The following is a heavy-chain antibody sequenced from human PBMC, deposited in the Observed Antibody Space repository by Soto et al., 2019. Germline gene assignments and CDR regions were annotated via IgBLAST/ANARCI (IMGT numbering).Heavy chain of an antibody. CDR2: ISGSGIST. V-gene: IGHV3-23*01. CDR1: GFTFRSYA. J-gene: IGHJ4*02. D-gene: IGHD3-3*01. CDR3: ARDSSPYYDFWSGFYTYFDY. Sequence: GGSLRLSCAASGFTFRSYAMSWVRQAPWKGLEWVSGISGSGISTHYADSVKGRFTVSRDNSKNTLYLQMNSLGADDTAVYYCARDSSPYYDFWSGFYTYFDYWGQGALVTVSS.